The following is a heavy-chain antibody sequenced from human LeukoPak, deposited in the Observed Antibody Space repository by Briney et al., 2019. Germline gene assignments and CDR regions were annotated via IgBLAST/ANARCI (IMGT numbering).Heavy chain of an antibody. J-gene: IGHJ4*02. CDR2: IYTSGST. Sequence: PSETLSLTCTVSGGSISSGSYYWSWIRQPAGKGLEWIGRIYTSGSTNYNPSLKSRVTISVDTSKNQFSLKLSSVTAADTAVYYCARGRWPLNYFDYWGQGTLVTVSS. CDR1: GGSISSGSYY. D-gene: IGHD3-16*02. V-gene: IGHV4-61*02. CDR3: ARGRWPLNYFDY.